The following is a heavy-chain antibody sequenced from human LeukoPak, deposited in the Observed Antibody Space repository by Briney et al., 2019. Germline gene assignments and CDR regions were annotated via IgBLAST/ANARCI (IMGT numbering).Heavy chain of an antibody. V-gene: IGHV4-59*01. CDR1: GGSISSYY. Sequence: SETLSLTCTVSGGSISSYYWSWIRRPPGKGLEWIGYIYYSGSTNYNPSLKSRVTISVDTSKNQFSLKLSSVTAADTAVYYCARSRVWSDYWGYFDYWGQGTLVTVSS. D-gene: IGHD3-3*01. CDR3: ARSRVWSDYWGYFDY. CDR2: IYYSGST. J-gene: IGHJ4*02.